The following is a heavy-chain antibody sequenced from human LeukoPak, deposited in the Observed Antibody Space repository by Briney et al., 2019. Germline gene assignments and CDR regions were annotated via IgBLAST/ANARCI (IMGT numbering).Heavy chain of an antibody. CDR1: GFPFSSYA. D-gene: IGHD1-1*01. CDR3: AKFSGTIETIDY. CDR2: IRYDGSNK. Sequence: GGSLRLSCAASGFPFSSYAMHWVRQAPGKGLEWVAFIRYDGSNKYYADSVKGRFTISRDNSKNTLYLQMNSLRVEDTAVYYCAKFSGTIETIDYWGQGTLVTVSS. V-gene: IGHV3-30*02. J-gene: IGHJ4*02.